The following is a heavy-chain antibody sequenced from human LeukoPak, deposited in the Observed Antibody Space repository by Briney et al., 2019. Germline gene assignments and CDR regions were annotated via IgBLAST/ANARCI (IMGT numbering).Heavy chain of an antibody. CDR3: ARVLYYYDSSGYGP. CDR2: INSDGSSA. Sequence: TGGSLKLSCAASGFTLSSYWMHWVRQAPGKGLVWVSRINSDGSSASYADSVKGRFTISRDNAKNTLYLQMNSLRAEDTAVYYCARVLYYYDSSGYGPWGQGTLVTVSS. J-gene: IGHJ5*02. CDR1: GFTLSSYW. D-gene: IGHD3-22*01. V-gene: IGHV3-74*01.